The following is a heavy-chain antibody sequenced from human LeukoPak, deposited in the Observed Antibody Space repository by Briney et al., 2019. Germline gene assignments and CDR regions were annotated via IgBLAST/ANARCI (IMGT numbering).Heavy chain of an antibody. V-gene: IGHV3-7*01. D-gene: IGHD1-1*01. J-gene: IGHJ5*02. Sequence: GGSLRLSCAASGFTFSSYWMSWVRQAPGKGLEWVANIKQDGSEKYYVDSVKGRFTISRDNAKNSLYLQMNSLRAEDTPVYYCAREQRYNWFDPWGQGTLVTVSS. CDR3: AREQRYNWFDP. CDR1: GFTFSSYW. CDR2: IKQDGSEK.